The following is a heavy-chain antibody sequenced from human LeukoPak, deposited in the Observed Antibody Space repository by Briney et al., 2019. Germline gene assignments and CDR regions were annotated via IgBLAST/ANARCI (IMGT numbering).Heavy chain of an antibody. CDR3: ARGSTEMAPTPGWNYYYYMDV. D-gene: IGHD5-24*01. V-gene: IGHV3-64*01. J-gene: IGHJ6*03. CDR2: ISSNGGST. Sequence: GGSLRLSCAASGFTFSSYAMHWVRQAPGKGLEYVSAISSNGGSTYYANSVKGRFTISRDNSKNTLYLQMGSLGAEDMAVYYCARGSTEMAPTPGWNYYYYMDVWGKGTTVTISS. CDR1: GFTFSSYA.